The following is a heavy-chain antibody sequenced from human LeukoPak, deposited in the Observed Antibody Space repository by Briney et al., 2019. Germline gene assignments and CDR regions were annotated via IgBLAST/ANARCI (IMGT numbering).Heavy chain of an antibody. CDR1: GFTFSSYW. Sequence: PGGSLRLSCAASGFTFSSYWMSWGRQAPGKGLEWVANIKQDGREKYYVDSVKGRFTISRDNAKNSLYLQMNSLRAEDTAVYYCARERITMVRGVIDYYYYMDVWGKGTTVTVSS. V-gene: IGHV3-7*01. J-gene: IGHJ6*03. D-gene: IGHD3-10*01. CDR2: IKQDGREK. CDR3: ARERITMVRGVIDYYYYMDV.